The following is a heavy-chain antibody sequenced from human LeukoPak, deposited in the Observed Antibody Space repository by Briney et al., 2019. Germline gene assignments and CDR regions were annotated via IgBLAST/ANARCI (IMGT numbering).Heavy chain of an antibody. CDR3: AKRGPAGAGKSPDYFEY. V-gene: IGHV3-23*01. CDR2: ITGSGDST. Sequence: GGSLRLSCAASGFTFSSYVMSWVRQAPGKGLEWVSAITGSGDSTYYADSVKGRFTISRDNSKNTLYLQMNSLRAEDTAVYYCAKRGPAGAGKSPDYFEYWGQGTPVTVSS. D-gene: IGHD6-19*01. CDR1: GFTFSSYV. J-gene: IGHJ4*02.